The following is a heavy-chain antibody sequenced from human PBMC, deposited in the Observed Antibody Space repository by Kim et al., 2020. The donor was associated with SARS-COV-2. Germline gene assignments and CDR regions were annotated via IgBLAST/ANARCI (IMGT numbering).Heavy chain of an antibody. D-gene: IGHD4-17*01. Sequence: VDSVKGRFTISRDNAKNSLYLQMNSLRAEDTAVYYCARGYGDYGDWDWFDPWGQGTLVTVSS. J-gene: IGHJ5*02. CDR3: ARGYGDYGDWDWFDP. V-gene: IGHV3-7*03.